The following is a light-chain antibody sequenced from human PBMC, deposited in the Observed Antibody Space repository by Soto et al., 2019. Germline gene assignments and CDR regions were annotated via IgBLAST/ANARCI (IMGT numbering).Light chain of an antibody. Sequence: EIVMTQSPATLSVSPGERATLSCRASQSVSNNLAWYQQKPGQAPRLLIYGASPRATGLPARFSGSGSGTEFTLTISSLQSEDFAVYYCQQYNNWPPQITFGQGTRLEIK. CDR1: QSVSNN. CDR2: GAS. CDR3: QQYNNWPPQIT. V-gene: IGKV3-15*01. J-gene: IGKJ5*01.